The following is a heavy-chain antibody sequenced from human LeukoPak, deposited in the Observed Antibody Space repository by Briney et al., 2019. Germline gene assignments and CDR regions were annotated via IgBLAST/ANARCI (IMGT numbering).Heavy chain of an antibody. CDR2: IYSGGST. Sequence: GGSLRLSCAASGFTVSSNYMSWVRQAPGKGLEWVSVIYSGGSTYYADSVKGRFTISRDNSKNTLYLQMNSLRAEDTAVYYCARVLCFDWSLDYWGQGTLVTVSS. CDR1: GFTVSSNY. D-gene: IGHD3-9*01. CDR3: ARVLCFDWSLDY. V-gene: IGHV3-53*01. J-gene: IGHJ4*02.